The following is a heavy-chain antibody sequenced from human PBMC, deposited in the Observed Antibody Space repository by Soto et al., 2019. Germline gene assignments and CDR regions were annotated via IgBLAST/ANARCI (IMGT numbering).Heavy chain of an antibody. V-gene: IGHV3-48*03. CDR3: ARMFLWGFDY. Sequence: GGSLRLSCAASGFTFSSYEMNWVRQAPGKGLEWVSYISSSGSTIYYADSVKGRFTISRDNAKNSLYLQMNSLRAEDTAVYYCARMFLWGFDYWGQGTLVTVSS. CDR2: ISSSGSTI. D-gene: IGHD3-10*02. J-gene: IGHJ4*02. CDR1: GFTFSSYE.